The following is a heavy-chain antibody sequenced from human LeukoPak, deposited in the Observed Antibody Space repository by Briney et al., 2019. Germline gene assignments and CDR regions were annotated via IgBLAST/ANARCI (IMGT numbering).Heavy chain of an antibody. Sequence: PGGSLRLSCAASGFTFSSYGMSWVRQAPGKGLEWVSAISGSGGSTYYADSVKGRFTISRDNSKNTLYLQMNSLRAEDTAVYYCATQPNKYYYYGYWGQGTLVTVSS. J-gene: IGHJ4*02. V-gene: IGHV3-23*01. D-gene: IGHD1/OR15-1a*01. CDR2: ISGSGGST. CDR3: ATQPNKYYYYGY. CDR1: GFTFSSYG.